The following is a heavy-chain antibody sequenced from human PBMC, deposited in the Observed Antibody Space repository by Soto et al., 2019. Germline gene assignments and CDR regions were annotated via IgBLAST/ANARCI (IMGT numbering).Heavy chain of an antibody. CDR1: GGSISSFNYF. V-gene: IGHV4-39*01. CDR2: LYYSGNT. CDR3: ARGGDSTFTWFDP. Sequence: QLQLQESGPGLVKPSETLSLTCTVSGGSISSFNYFWGWIRQPPGKGLEWIGSLYYSGNTYYNPSLLRRVTIAVDTSKKQCTLTLRSVTAADTAVYYCARGGDSTFTWFDPWGQGTLVTVAP. J-gene: IGHJ5*02. D-gene: IGHD2-21*02.